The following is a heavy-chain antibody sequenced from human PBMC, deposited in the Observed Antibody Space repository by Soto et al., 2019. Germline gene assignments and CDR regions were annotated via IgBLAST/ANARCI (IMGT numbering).Heavy chain of an antibody. CDR2: IYYSGST. CDR1: GGSISSYY. J-gene: IGHJ4*02. D-gene: IGHD4-17*01. Sequence: SETLSLTCTVSGGSISSYYCSWIRQPPWKGLEWIGYIYYSGSTNYNPSLKSRVTISVETSKNQFSLKLSSVTAADTAVYYCAREAYGAKGNFDYLGQGTLLPVSS. V-gene: IGHV4-59*01. CDR3: AREAYGAKGNFDY.